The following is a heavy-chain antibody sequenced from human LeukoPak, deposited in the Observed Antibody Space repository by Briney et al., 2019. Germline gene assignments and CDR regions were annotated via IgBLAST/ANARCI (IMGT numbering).Heavy chain of an antibody. J-gene: IGHJ6*03. Sequence: SETLSLTCTVSGGSISSGSYYWSWIRQPAGKGLEWIGRVYTSGSTNYNSSLKSRVTISVDTSKNQFSLKLSSVTAADTAVYYCARQLELGYYYYMDVWGKGTTVTVSS. CDR1: GGSISSGSYY. V-gene: IGHV4-61*02. D-gene: IGHD1-7*01. CDR3: ARQLELGYYYYMDV. CDR2: VYTSGST.